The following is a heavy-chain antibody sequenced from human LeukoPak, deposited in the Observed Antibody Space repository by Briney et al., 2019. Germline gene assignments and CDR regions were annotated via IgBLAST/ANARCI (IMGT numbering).Heavy chain of an antibody. Sequence: PSETLSLTCAVYGGSFSGYYWSWIRQPPGKGLEWIGEINHSGSTNYNPSLKSRVTISVDTSKNQFSLKLSSVTAADTAVYYCARDYSSSSFWYFDLWGRGTLVTVSS. CDR2: INHSGST. J-gene: IGHJ2*01. CDR3: ARDYSSSSFWYFDL. D-gene: IGHD6-6*01. V-gene: IGHV4-34*01. CDR1: GGSFSGYY.